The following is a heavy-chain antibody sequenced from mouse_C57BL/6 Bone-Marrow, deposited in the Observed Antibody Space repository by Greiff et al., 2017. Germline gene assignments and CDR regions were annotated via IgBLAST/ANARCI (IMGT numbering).Heavy chain of an antibody. D-gene: IGHD5-5*01. CDR2: IRNKANNHAT. J-gene: IGHJ4*01. CDR3: TRLNYLYYYAMDY. Sequence: EVQLVESGGGLVQPGGSMKLSCAASGFTFSDAWMDWVRQSPEKGLEWVAEIRNKANNHATYYAESVKGRFTISRDDSKSSVYLQMNSLRAEDTGIYYCTRLNYLYYYAMDYWGQGTSVTVSS. V-gene: IGHV6-6*01. CDR1: GFTFSDAW.